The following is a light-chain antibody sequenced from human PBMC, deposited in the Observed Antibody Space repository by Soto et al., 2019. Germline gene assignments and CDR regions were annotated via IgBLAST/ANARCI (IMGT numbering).Light chain of an antibody. J-gene: IGLJ2*01. V-gene: IGLV2-14*01. CDR3: NSYTSRSIPVV. CDR2: DVT. Sequence: QSVLTQPASVSGSPGQSITISCTGTSSDVGAYNYVSWYQQHPGKAPKLMIYDVTNRPSGVSNRFSGSKSGNTASLTISGLQAEDEADYYCNSYTSRSIPVVFGGGTQLTVL. CDR1: SSDVGAYNY.